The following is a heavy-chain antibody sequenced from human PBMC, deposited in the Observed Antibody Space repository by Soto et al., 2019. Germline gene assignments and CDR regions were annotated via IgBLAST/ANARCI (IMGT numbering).Heavy chain of an antibody. J-gene: IGHJ3*02. Sequence: PGGSLRLSCAASGFTFSTYWMHWVRQAPGKGLVWVSRIKSDGSSTFYADSVKGRFTISRDNAKNTLYIQMNSLRAEDTAVYYCTRGTAPSIPTAFDIWGQGTMVTVSS. V-gene: IGHV3-74*01. D-gene: IGHD2-21*01. CDR3: TRGTAPSIPTAFDI. CDR1: GFTFSTYW. CDR2: IKSDGSST.